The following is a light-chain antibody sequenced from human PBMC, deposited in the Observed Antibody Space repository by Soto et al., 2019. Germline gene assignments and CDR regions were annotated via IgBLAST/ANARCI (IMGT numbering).Light chain of an antibody. V-gene: IGKV3-20*01. Sequence: EIVLTQSPGTLSLSPGERATLSCRASQSVSSSYLAWYQQKPGQAPRLLIYGASSRATGIPDRFSGSGSGKDFTLTVSLLELEDFAVYYCQQYGXSPTKTFGQGTKV. J-gene: IGKJ1*01. CDR3: QQYGXSPTKT. CDR1: QSVSSSY. CDR2: GAS.